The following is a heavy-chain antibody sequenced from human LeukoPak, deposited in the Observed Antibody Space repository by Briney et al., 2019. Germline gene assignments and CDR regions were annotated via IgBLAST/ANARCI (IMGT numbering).Heavy chain of an antibody. J-gene: IGHJ4*02. D-gene: IGHD6-13*01. CDR2: ISYDGSNK. CDR3: ARAFSSLDSSSWADFDY. V-gene: IGHV3-30*04. CDR1: GFTFSSYA. Sequence: PGGSLRLSCAASGFTFSSYAMHWVRQAPGKGLEWVAVISYDGSNKYYADSVKGRFTISRDNSKITLYLQMNSLRAEDTAVYYCARAFSSLDSSSWADFDYWGQGTLVTVSS.